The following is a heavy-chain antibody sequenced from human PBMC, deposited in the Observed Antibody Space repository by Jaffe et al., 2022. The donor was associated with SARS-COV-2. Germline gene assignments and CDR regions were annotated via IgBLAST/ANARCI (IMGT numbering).Heavy chain of an antibody. J-gene: IGHJ6*02. D-gene: IGHD6-6*01. V-gene: IGHV3-9*01. CDR3: AKVKDPRIAAGMDV. CDR2: ISWNSGSI. Sequence: EVQLVESGGGLVQPGRSLRLSCAASGFTFDDYAMHWVRQAPGKGLEWVSGISWNSGSIGYADSVKGRFTISRDNAKNSLYLQMNSLRAEDTALYYCAKVKDPRIAAGMDVWGQGTTVTVSS. CDR1: GFTFDDYA.